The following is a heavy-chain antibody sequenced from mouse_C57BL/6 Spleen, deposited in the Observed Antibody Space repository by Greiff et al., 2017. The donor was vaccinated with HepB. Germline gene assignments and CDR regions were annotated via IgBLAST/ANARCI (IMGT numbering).Heavy chain of an antibody. Sequence: QVQLKESGPELVKPGASVKISCKASGYAFSSSWMNWVKQRPGKGLEWIGRIYPGDGDTNYNGKFKGKATLTADKSSSTAYMQLSSLTSEDSAVSFCARGDGYYLDYWGQGTTLTVSS. CDR1: GYAFSSSW. CDR2: IYPGDGDT. V-gene: IGHV1-82*01. J-gene: IGHJ2*01. D-gene: IGHD2-3*01. CDR3: ARGDGYYLDY.